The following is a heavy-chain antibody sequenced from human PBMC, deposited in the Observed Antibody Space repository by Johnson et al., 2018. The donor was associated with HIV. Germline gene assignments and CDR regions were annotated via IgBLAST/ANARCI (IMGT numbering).Heavy chain of an antibody. CDR1: GFTFSDYY. J-gene: IGHJ3*02. CDR3: VCLRAWTFDI. Sequence: QVQLVESGGGAVQPGRSLRLSCAASGFTFSDYYINWIRQAPGKGLEWVSYIDSSGSGIYYADSVKGRFTISRDNAKNSLYLQMHSLRAEDTAVYYCVCLRAWTFDIWGQGTMVTVSS. CDR2: IDSSGSGI. V-gene: IGHV3-11*04. D-gene: IGHD3-10*01.